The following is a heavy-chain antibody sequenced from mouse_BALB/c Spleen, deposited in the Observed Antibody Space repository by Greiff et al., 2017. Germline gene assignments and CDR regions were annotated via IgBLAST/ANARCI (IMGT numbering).Heavy chain of an antibody. CDR2: ISYSGST. D-gene: IGHD2-3*01. J-gene: IGHJ4*01. V-gene: IGHV3-8*02. Sequence: VQLKESGPSLVKPSQTLSLTCSVTGDSITSGYWNWIRKFPGNKLEYMGYISYSGSTYYNPSLKSRISITRDTSKNQYYLQLNSVTTEDTATYYCARSRTYDGYYPYAMDYWGQGTSVTVSS. CDR3: ARSRTYDGYYPYAMDY. CDR1: GDSITSGY.